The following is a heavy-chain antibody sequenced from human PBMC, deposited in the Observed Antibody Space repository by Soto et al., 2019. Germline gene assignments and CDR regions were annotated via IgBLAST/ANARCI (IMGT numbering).Heavy chain of an antibody. CDR2: IYYSGST. CDR1: GGSISRGGYY. D-gene: IGHD3-10*01. J-gene: IGHJ5*02. Sequence: SETLSLTCTVSGGSISRGGYYWSWIRQHPGKGLEWIGYIYYSGSTYYNPSLKSRVTISVDTSKNQFSLKLSSVTAADTAVYYCARNLGGSGSYNWFDPWGQGTLVTVSS. V-gene: IGHV4-31*03. CDR3: ARNLGGSGSYNWFDP.